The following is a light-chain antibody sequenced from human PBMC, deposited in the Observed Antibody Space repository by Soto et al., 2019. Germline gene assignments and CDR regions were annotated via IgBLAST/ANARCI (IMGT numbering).Light chain of an antibody. CDR1: SSDVGGYDY. CDR2: EVT. CDR3: SSYAASTKIV. V-gene: IGLV2-8*01. J-gene: IGLJ1*01. Sequence: QSALTQPASVSGSPGQSITISCTGTSSDVGGYDYVSWYQQHPGKPPKLIIYEVTQRPSGVPDRFSGSKSGNTASLTVSGLQADDEAEYFCSSYAASTKIVFGTGTKVTV.